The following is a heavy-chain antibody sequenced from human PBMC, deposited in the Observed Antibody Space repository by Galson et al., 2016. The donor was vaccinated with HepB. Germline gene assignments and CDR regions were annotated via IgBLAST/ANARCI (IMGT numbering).Heavy chain of an antibody. D-gene: IGHD7-27*01. CDR3: TRSRSLYGDQRPFDS. Sequence: SVKVSCKASGGTFSSSAISWVRQAPGEGLEWMGAIIPLFGKPNYAQNFQGRVTIAADESTSTAYMELSSMRSEDTAIYYCTRSRSLYGDQRPFDSWGQGTLVTVSS. CDR1: GGTFSSSA. J-gene: IGHJ4*02. V-gene: IGHV1-69*13. CDR2: IIPLFGKP.